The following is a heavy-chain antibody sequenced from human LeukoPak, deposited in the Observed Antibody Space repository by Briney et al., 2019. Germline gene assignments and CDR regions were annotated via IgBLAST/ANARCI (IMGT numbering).Heavy chain of an antibody. CDR3: AREGRYSNYEDY. CDR1: GGSISSGDYY. V-gene: IGHV4-30-4*08. D-gene: IGHD4-11*01. Sequence: PSETLSLTCTVSGGSISSGDYYWSWIRQPPGKGLEWIGYIYYSGSTNYNPSLKSRVTISVDTSKNQFSLKLSSVTAADTAVYYCAREGRYSNYEDYWGQGTLVTVSS. J-gene: IGHJ4*02. CDR2: IYYSGST.